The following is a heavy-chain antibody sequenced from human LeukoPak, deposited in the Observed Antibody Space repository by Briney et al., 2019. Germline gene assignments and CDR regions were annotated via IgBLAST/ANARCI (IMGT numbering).Heavy chain of an antibody. Sequence: PSETLSLTCTVSGGSISSSSYYWGWIRQPPGKGLEWIGSIYYSGSTYYNPSLKSRVTISVDTSKNQFSLKLSSVTAADTAVYYCARTTLPGAHDYWGQGTLVTVSS. J-gene: IGHJ4*02. V-gene: IGHV4-39*01. CDR1: GGSISSSSYY. CDR2: IYYSGST. CDR3: ARTTLPGAHDY. D-gene: IGHD1-26*01.